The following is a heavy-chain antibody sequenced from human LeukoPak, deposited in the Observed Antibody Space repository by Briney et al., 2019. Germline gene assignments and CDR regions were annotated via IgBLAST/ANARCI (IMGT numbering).Heavy chain of an antibody. D-gene: IGHD3-22*01. CDR1: GSTFSSYA. CDR2: VSYDGSNK. V-gene: IGHV3-30-3*01. J-gene: IGHJ4*02. Sequence: GGSLRLSCAASGSTFSSYAMNWVRQAPGRGLEWVAVVSYDGSNKFYAEFVKGRFTISRDNSKNTLYLQMNSLRAEGTAVYYCARDPYYYDSSGYQDYWGQGTLVTVSS. CDR3: ARDPYYYDSSGYQDY.